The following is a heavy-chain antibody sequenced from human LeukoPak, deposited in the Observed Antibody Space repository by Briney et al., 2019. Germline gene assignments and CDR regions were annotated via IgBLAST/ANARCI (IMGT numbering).Heavy chain of an antibody. CDR2: ISYDGSNK. CDR1: GFTFSSYA. V-gene: IGHV3-30-3*01. J-gene: IGHJ4*02. CDR3: ARDEYDILTDYDY. Sequence: PGRSLRLSCAASGFTFSSYAMHWVRQAPGKGLEWVAVISYDGSNKYYADSVKGRFTISRDNSKNTLYPQMNSLRAEDTAVYYCARDEYDILTDYDYWGQGTLVTVSS. D-gene: IGHD3-9*01.